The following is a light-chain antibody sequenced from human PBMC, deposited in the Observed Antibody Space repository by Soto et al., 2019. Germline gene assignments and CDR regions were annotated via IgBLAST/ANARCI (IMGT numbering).Light chain of an antibody. CDR2: HAS. J-gene: IGKJ4*01. CDR3: RQYYNNPLT. CDR1: HRISNW. Sequence: DIQMTQSPSTLPAPVGDRGAITCRATHRISNWLAWYHQKPATAPKVLIYHASNLQSGVPSGISGSGSAREFSLTISNLQPDDFATYYCRQYYNNPLTFGGGTKVDIK. V-gene: IGKV1-5*01.